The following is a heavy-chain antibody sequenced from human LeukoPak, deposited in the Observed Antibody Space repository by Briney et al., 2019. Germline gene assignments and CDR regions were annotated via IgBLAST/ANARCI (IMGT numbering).Heavy chain of an antibody. J-gene: IGHJ4*02. V-gene: IGHV1-8*01. CDR3: ARGQRSGRRGYCSSTSCPYYFDY. CDR2: MNPNSGNT. D-gene: IGHD2-2*01. CDR1: GYTLTSYD. Sequence: ASVKVSCKASGYTLTSYDINWVRQATGQGLEWMGWMNPNSGNTGYAQKFQGRVTMTRNTSISTAYMELSSLRSEDTAVYYCARGQRSGRRGYCSSTSCPYYFDYWGQGTLVTVSS.